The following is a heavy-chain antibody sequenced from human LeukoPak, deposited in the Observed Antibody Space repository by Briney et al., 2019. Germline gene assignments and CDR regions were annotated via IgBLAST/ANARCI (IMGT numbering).Heavy chain of an antibody. CDR1: GFTFSDSY. V-gene: IGHV3-11*01. Sequence: GGSLRLSCAASGFTFSDSYMSWIRQAPGKGLEWVSYISRSGSIIYYADSVKGRFTISRDNAKNSLYLQMNSLRAEDTAVYYCAKDQATYYDILTGYPTDFDYWGQGTLVTVSS. CDR2: ISRSGSII. D-gene: IGHD3-9*01. J-gene: IGHJ4*02. CDR3: AKDQATYYDILTGYPTDFDY.